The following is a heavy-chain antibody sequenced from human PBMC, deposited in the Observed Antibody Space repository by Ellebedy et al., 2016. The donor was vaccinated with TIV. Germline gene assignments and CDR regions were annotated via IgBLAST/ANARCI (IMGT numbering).Heavy chain of an antibody. V-gene: IGHV1-2*02. CDR2: VYPGSGDT. J-gene: IGHJ4*02. CDR1: AYTFNAYH. Sequence: ASVKVFCKTSAYTFNAYHIHWVRQAPGQGVEWMGWVYPGSGDTIYAEKFQDRVTITMDTSTRNFYMELSSLTSDDTAVYYCAAFPFLSASSAYWGQGSLVTVSS. CDR3: AAFPFLSASSAY. D-gene: IGHD2/OR15-2a*01.